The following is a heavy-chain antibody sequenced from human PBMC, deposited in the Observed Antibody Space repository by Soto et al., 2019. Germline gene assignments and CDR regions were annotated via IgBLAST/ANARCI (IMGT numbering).Heavy chain of an antibody. CDR1: GYSFTTYG. CDR3: ARDGYCSGGTCYDHTLAY. CDR2: ISAYNGDT. V-gene: IGHV1-18*01. D-gene: IGHD2-15*01. J-gene: IGHJ4*02. Sequence: SVKVSCKASGYSFTTYGISWVRQAPGQGLEWVGWISAYNGDTNYAQNFQGRVTMTTDTSMSIVYMELRSLRSDDTAVYYCARDGYCSGGTCYDHTLAYGGQGYLVTVSS.